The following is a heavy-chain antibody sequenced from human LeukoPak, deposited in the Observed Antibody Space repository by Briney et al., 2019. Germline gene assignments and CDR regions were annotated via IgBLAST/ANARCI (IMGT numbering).Heavy chain of an antibody. D-gene: IGHD3-22*01. Sequence: PSETLSLTCTVSGGSISSSSYYWGWIRQPPGKGLEWIGSIYYSGSTYYHPSLTSRVTRSVDTSKNQFSLKLSSVTAADTAVYYCARGMNYYDSSGYRGYWGQGTLVTVSS. CDR1: GGSISSSSYY. V-gene: IGHV4-39*07. CDR2: IYYSGST. J-gene: IGHJ4*02. CDR3: ARGMNYYDSSGYRGY.